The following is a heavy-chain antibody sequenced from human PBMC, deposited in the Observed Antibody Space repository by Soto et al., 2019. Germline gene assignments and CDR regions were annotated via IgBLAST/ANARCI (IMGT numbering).Heavy chain of an antibody. J-gene: IGHJ4*02. D-gene: IGHD6-19*01. CDR3: ARARGVAGDFDY. CDR1: GYTFTSYD. Sequence: GASVKVSCKASGYTFTSYDINWVRQATGQRLEWMGWINAGNGNTKYSQKFQGRVTITRDTSASTAYMELSSLRSEDTAVYYCARARGVAGDFDYWGQGPLVTVFS. V-gene: IGHV1-3*01. CDR2: INAGNGNT.